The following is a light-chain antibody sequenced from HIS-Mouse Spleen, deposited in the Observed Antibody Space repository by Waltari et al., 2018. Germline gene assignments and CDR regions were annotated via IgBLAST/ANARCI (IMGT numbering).Light chain of an antibody. V-gene: IGLV4-69*01. CDR2: LNSDGSH. CDR3: QTWGTGNVV. CDR1: SGHSSYA. Sequence: QLVLTQSPSASASLGASVKLTCTLSSGHSSYAIAWHQQQPEKGPRYLMKLNSDGSHSKGDGIPDRFSGSSSGAERYLTISSLQSEDEADYYCQTWGTGNVVFGGGTK. J-gene: IGLJ2*01.